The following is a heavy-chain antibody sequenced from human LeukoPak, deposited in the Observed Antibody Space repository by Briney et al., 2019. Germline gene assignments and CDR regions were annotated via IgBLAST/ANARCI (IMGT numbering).Heavy chain of an antibody. D-gene: IGHD6-19*01. Sequence: PGGSLRLSCAAFGFTVSSNYMSWVRQAPGKGLEWVSVIYSGGSTYYADSVKGRFTISRDNSKNTLYLQMNSLRAEDTAVYYCASRRSIAVAGRGYVDYWGQGTLVTVSS. V-gene: IGHV3-66*01. CDR1: GFTVSSNY. J-gene: IGHJ4*02. CDR3: ASRRSIAVAGRGYVDY. CDR2: IYSGGST.